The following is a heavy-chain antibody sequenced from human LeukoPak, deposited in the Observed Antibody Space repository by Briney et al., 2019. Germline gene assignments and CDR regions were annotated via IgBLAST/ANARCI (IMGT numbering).Heavy chain of an antibody. CDR2: IKSKTDGGTT. Sequence: GGSLKSSGAASGFTFINAGISWFGKPPGKGLNGFGRIKSKTDGGTTDYAAPVKGRFTISRDDSKNTLYLQMNSLKTEDTAVYYCTTEEIAAAGAFDYWGQGTLVTVSS. CDR3: TTEEIAAAGAFDY. D-gene: IGHD6-13*01. V-gene: IGHV3-15*01. CDR1: GFTFINAG. J-gene: IGHJ4*02.